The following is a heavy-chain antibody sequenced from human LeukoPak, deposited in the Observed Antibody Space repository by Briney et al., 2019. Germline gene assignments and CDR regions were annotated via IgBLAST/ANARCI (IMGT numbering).Heavy chain of an antibody. J-gene: IGHJ3*02. D-gene: IGHD3-10*01. V-gene: IGHV1-18*01. Sequence: ASVKVSCKAFGYTFSTYGVSRVRQAPGQGLQWMGWIDPYSGNTNYEQRFQGRVTMTTDTSTTTAYMELRSLRSDDTAVYFCARDRPGDEAFDIWGQGTTVTVSS. CDR2: IDPYSGNT. CDR3: ARDRPGDEAFDI. CDR1: GYTFSTYG.